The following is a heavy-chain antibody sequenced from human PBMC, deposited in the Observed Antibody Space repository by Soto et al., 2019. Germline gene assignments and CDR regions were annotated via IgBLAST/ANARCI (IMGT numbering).Heavy chain of an antibody. CDR1: GFTFSSYA. D-gene: IGHD3-22*01. J-gene: IGHJ4*02. CDR2: ISYDGSNK. CDR3: ARDSAVPQYYYDSSGYSTPDY. Sequence: QVQLVESGGGVVQPGRSLRLSCAASGFTFSSYAMHWVRQSPGKGLEWVAVISYDGSNKYYADSVKGRFTISRDNYKNTLYLQMNSLRAEETAVYYCARDSAVPQYYYDSSGYSTPDYWGQGTLVTVSS. V-gene: IGHV3-30-3*01.